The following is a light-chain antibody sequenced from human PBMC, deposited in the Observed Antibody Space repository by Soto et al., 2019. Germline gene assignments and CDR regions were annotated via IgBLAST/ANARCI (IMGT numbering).Light chain of an antibody. V-gene: IGKV1-5*03. CDR3: QQYNKWPQT. Sequence: DIQMTQSPSTLSASVGDRVTIACRASQTISSWVAWYQQKPGKAPRLLIYKTSSLESGVPSRFSGSGSGTEFTLTISGLQHDDFASYYCQQYNKWPQTLGQGTKVDIK. CDR1: QTISSW. J-gene: IGKJ1*01. CDR2: KTS.